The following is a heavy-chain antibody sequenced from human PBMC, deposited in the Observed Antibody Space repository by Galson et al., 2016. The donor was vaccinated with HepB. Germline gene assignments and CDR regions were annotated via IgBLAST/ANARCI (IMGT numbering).Heavy chain of an antibody. Sequence: TLSLTCTVSGGSISSGNYYWTWIRQPAGKGLEWIGRIYSTGNTYYSPSLKSRVTISLDTSKNQFSLELSSVTAADTAVYYCARDKVSVNWFDPWGQGALVTVSS. CDR3: ARDKVSVNWFDP. CDR1: GGSISSGNYY. V-gene: IGHV4-61*02. J-gene: IGHJ5*02. CDR2: IYSTGNT.